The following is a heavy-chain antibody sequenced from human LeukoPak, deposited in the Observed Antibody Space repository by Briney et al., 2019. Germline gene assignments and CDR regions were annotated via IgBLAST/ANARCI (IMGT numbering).Heavy chain of an antibody. J-gene: IGHJ4*02. CDR2: IYYSGSI. CDR3: ARHGDSGSGYYDY. CDR1: GGSIRSYY. V-gene: IGHV4-59*08. D-gene: IGHD6-19*01. Sequence: SETLSLTCTASGGSIRSYYWTWIRQPPGKGLEWIGYIYYSGSINYNPSLKSRVTISLDTSKNQFSLKLSSVTAADTAVYYCARHGDSGSGYYDYWGQGTLVTVSS.